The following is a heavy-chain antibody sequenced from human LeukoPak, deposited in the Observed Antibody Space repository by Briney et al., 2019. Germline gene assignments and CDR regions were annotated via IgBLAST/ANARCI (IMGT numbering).Heavy chain of an antibody. CDR2: ISGSGGST. Sequence: GGSLRLSCAASGFTFSSYAMSWVRQAPGKGLEWVSAISGSGGSTYYADSVKGRFTISRDNSKNTLFLQMSSLRAEDTAVYFCAREILAPGKTHDYWGQGTLVTVSS. CDR3: AREILAPGKTHDY. CDR1: GFTFSSYA. J-gene: IGHJ4*02. V-gene: IGHV3-23*01.